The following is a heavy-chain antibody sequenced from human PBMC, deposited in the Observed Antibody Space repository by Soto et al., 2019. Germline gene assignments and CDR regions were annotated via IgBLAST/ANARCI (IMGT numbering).Heavy chain of an antibody. CDR1: GFSFSDYA. Sequence: GGSLRLSCAASGFSFSDYAMSWVRQAPGKGLEWVSLISESGGSTHYADSVRGRFTVSRDNSKNSLSLRMNSLRDEDTAVYFCAKRSPYSSGWYSPIFDYWGQGALVTVSS. D-gene: IGHD6-13*01. V-gene: IGHV3-23*01. CDR3: AKRSPYSSGWYSPIFDY. J-gene: IGHJ4*02. CDR2: ISESGGST.